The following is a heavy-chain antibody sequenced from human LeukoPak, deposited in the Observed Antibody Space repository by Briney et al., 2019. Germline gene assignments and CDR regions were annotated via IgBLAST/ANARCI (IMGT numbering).Heavy chain of an antibody. CDR3: TTAGKYCSGGSCFGP. Sequence: GGSLRLPLAASGFPFRKAWMSWVRQAPGKGLEWVGRIKRKTDGGTTDYAAPVKGRFTISRGDSKNTLYLQMNSLKTEDTAVYYCTTAGKYCSGGSCFGPWGQGTLVTVSS. CDR1: GFPFRKAW. D-gene: IGHD2-15*01. V-gene: IGHV3-15*01. J-gene: IGHJ5*02. CDR2: IKRKTDGGTT.